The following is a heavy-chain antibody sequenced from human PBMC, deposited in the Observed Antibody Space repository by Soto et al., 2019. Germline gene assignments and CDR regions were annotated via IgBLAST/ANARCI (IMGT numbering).Heavy chain of an antibody. CDR2: IIPIFGTA. J-gene: IGHJ6*02. CDR1: GGTFSSYA. V-gene: IGHV1-69*12. D-gene: IGHD4-4*01. CDR3: ARDSLGLHHFYGMDV. Sequence: QVQLVQSGAEVKKPGSSVKVSCKASGGTFSSYAISWVRQAPGQGLEWMGGIIPIFGTANYAQKFQGRVTIXEDXSXNTAYMELSSLRSEDTAVYYCARDSLGLHHFYGMDVWGQGTTVTVSS.